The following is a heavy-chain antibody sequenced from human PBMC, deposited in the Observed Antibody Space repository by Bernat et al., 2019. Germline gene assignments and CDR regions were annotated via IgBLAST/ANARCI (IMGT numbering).Heavy chain of an antibody. V-gene: IGHV3-33*08. CDR2: IWYDGSNK. D-gene: IGHD3-3*01. CDR1: GFTFSSYG. CDR3: ARSGVVTYYYYYMDV. Sequence: QVQLVESGGGVVQPGRSLRLSCAASGFTFSSYGIHWVRQAPGKGLEWVAVIWYDGSNKYYADSVKGRFTISRDNSKNTLYLQMNSLRAEDTAVYYCARSGVVTYYYYYMDVWGKGTTVTVSS. J-gene: IGHJ6*03.